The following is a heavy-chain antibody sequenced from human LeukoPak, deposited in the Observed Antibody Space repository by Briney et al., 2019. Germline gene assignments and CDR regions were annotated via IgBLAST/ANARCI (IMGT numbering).Heavy chain of an antibody. V-gene: IGHV4-34*01. J-gene: IGHJ3*02. CDR3: AKSNGYGLVDI. CDR2: INHSGST. D-gene: IGHD3-10*01. CDR1: GGSFSGYY. Sequence: SETLSLTCAVYGGSFSGYYWSWIRQPPGKGLEWIGEINHSGSTNYNPSLKSRVTISLDTSRNQFSLKLNSVTAADTAVYYCAKSNGYGLVDIWGQGTMVIVS.